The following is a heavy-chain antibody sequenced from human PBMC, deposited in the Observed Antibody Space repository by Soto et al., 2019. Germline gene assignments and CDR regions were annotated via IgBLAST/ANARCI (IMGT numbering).Heavy chain of an antibody. CDR1: GFTVRNSF. V-gene: IGHV3-53*01. CDR3: ARTSLAGGDFWSGQGWFDS. CDR2: IYSGDNK. Sequence: PGGSLRLSCAASGFTVRNSFMSWVRKPPEKGLEWISVIYSGDNKFYADSVKGRFTISRDNSKNTLFLHMNSLRAEDTAVYYCARTSLAGGDFWSGQGWFDSWGLGTLVTSPQ. J-gene: IGHJ5*01. D-gene: IGHD3-3*01.